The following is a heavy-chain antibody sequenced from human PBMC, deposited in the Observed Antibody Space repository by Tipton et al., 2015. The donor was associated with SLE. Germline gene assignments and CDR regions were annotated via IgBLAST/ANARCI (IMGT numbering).Heavy chain of an antibody. J-gene: IGHJ4*02. CDR1: GYTFSIYG. D-gene: IGHD6-6*01. V-gene: IGHV1-18*01. Sequence: QLVQSGAEVEKPGASVKVSCKASGYTFSIYGISWVRQAPGQGLEWMGWISPYNGNTNYAQKFQDRVTMTTDTSTSTAYMELRSLRSDDTAVYYCAGDRSSSDYWGQGTLVTVSS. CDR3: AGDRSSSDY. CDR2: ISPYNGNT.